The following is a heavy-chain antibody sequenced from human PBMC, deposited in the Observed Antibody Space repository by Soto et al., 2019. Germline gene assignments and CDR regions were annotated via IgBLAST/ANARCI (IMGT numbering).Heavy chain of an antibody. Sequence: QVQLVESGGGVVQPGRSLRLSCAASGFTFSSYGMHWVRQAPGKGLEWVAVISYDGSNKYYADSVKGRFTISRDNSKNTLYLQMNSLRAEDTAVYYCAKVNLGYCTNGVCSAFDYWGQGTLVTVSS. J-gene: IGHJ4*02. CDR2: ISYDGSNK. V-gene: IGHV3-30*18. D-gene: IGHD2-8*01. CDR1: GFTFSSYG. CDR3: AKVNLGYCTNGVCSAFDY.